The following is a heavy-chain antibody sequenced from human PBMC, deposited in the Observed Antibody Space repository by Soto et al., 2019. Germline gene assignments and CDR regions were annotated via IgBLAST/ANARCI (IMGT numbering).Heavy chain of an antibody. CDR3: AHSSIDTPLGGPSYYYGMDV. CDR2: IYWDADK. V-gene: IGHV2-5*02. D-gene: IGHD2-15*01. J-gene: IGHJ6*02. CDR1: GFSLSTRGVG. Sequence: QITLEESGPTLVKPTQTLTLTCTFSGFSLSTRGVGVGWIRQPPGKALEWLALIYWDADKRYRPSLRSRLTITKETSKNRVVLTMTNMDPVDTATYYCAHSSIDTPLGGPSYYYGMDVWGQGTTVTVSS.